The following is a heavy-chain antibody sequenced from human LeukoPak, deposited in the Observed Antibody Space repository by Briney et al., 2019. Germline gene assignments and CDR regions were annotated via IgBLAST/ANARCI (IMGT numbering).Heavy chain of an antibody. Sequence: GGSLRLSCAASGFTFSSYGMHWVRQAPGKGLEWVAFIRYDGSNKYYADSVKGRFTISKDNSKNTLYLQMNSLRAEDTAVYYCAKDQTTHFDYWGQGTLVTVSS. CDR2: IRYDGSNK. CDR3: AKDQTTHFDY. V-gene: IGHV3-30*02. D-gene: IGHD1-7*01. CDR1: GFTFSSYG. J-gene: IGHJ4*02.